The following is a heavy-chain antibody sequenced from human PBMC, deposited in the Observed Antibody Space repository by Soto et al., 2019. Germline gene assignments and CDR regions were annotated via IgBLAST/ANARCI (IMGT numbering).Heavy chain of an antibody. Sequence: PGGSLRVSCAASRFTFSTYEMNWVRQAPGKGLEWVSYISSSGNTVYYADSVKGRFTISRDNTRNSLYLQMNSLRDEDTALYYCVRYCSTTLCNGVATRTFDYWGQGTLVTVSS. D-gene: IGHD2-2*01. CDR2: ISSSGNTV. V-gene: IGHV3-48*03. CDR3: VRYCSTTLCNGVATRTFDY. CDR1: RFTFSTYE. J-gene: IGHJ4*02.